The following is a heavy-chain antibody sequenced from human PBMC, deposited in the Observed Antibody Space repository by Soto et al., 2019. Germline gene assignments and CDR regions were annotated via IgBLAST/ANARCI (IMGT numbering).Heavy chain of an antibody. V-gene: IGHV5-51*01. CDR3: LRVVGSTRDPDY. J-gene: IGHJ4*02. D-gene: IGHD1-26*01. CDR2: IYPSDSDT. Sequence: GESLKISCKGSGYRFNSYWIAWVRQMPGKGLEWMGIIYPSDSDTRYSPSFQGHVTISVDKSITTAYLQWSSLKASDSAMYYCLRVVGSTRDPDYWGQGTLFTVSS. CDR1: GYRFNSYW.